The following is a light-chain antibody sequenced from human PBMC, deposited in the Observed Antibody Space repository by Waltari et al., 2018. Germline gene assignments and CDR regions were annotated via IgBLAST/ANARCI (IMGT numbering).Light chain of an antibody. CDR1: QRVFCSSGNKAY. CDR3: QQYCTSPPT. CDR2: WAS. J-gene: IGKJ2*01. V-gene: IGKV4-1*01. Sequence: DIVMTQSPDSLAVSLGERATINCKSSQRVFCSSGNKAYLTWFQQKPEQPPRAVIYWASTREKGVPDRFSGSGSGTDFTLTINSLQAEDVAVYYCQQYCTSPPTFGQGTQVEIK.